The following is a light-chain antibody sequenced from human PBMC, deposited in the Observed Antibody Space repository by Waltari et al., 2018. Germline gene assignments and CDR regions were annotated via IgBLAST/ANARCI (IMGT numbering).Light chain of an antibody. V-gene: IGKV2-28*01. J-gene: IGKJ1*01. CDR2: LGS. CDR1: QSLLHSNGRSG. Sequence: DIVMTQSPLSLSVTPGEPASVSCRSSQSLLHSNGRSGLDWYLQKPGQSPQLLIYLGSYRASVVPDRFSGSGSGTDFTLKISRVEAEDVGVYYCMQSLQSPWTFGQGTKVEIK. CDR3: MQSLQSPWT.